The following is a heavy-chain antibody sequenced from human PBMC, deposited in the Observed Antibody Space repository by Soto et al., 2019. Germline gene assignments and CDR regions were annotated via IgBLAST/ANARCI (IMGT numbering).Heavy chain of an antibody. CDR1: GGSISSSNW. Sequence: SETLSLTCAVSGGSISSSNWWSWVRQPPGKGLEWIGEIYHSGSTNYNPSLKSRVTISVDKSKNQFSLKLSSVTAADTAVYYCARMGITMVRGVMHTDAFDIWVQGTMVT. D-gene: IGHD3-10*01. CDR3: ARMGITMVRGVMHTDAFDI. J-gene: IGHJ3*02. V-gene: IGHV4-4*02. CDR2: IYHSGST.